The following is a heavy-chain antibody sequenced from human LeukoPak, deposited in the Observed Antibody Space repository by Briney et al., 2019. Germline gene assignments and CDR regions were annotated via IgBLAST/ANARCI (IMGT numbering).Heavy chain of an antibody. CDR2: IYYSGST. CDR3: ARDHLAVAGRNWFDP. CDR1: GGSTSSYY. J-gene: IGHJ5*02. V-gene: IGHV4-59*13. Sequence: SETLSLTCTVSGGSTSSYYWSWIRQPPGKGLEWIGYIYYSGSTNYNPSLKSRVTISVDTSKNQFSLKLSSVTAADTAVYYCARDHLAVAGRNWFDPWGQGTQVTVSS. D-gene: IGHD6-19*01.